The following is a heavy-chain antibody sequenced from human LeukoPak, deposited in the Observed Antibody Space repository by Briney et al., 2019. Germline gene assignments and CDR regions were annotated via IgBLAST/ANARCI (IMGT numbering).Heavy chain of an antibody. Sequence: GGSLRLSCAASGFTFSSYAMSWVRQAPGKGLEWVSAISGSGGSTYYADSVKGRFTISRDNSKNTLYLQMNSLRAEDTAVYYRAKARIWDSSGLWFDYWGQGTLVTVSS. CDR3: AKARIWDSSGLWFDY. V-gene: IGHV3-23*01. D-gene: IGHD3-22*01. CDR1: GFTFSSYA. J-gene: IGHJ4*02. CDR2: ISGSGGST.